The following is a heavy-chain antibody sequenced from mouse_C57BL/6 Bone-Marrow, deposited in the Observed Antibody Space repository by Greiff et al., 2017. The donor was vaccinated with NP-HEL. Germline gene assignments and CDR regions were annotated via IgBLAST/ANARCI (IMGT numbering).Heavy chain of an antibody. J-gene: IGHJ4*01. CDR3: ARSYYYYAMDY. Sequence: EVKLQESGGGLVKPGGSLKLSCAASGFTFSDYGMHWVRQAPEKGLEWVAYISSGSSTIYYADTVKGRFTISRDTAKNTLFLQMTSLRSEDTAMYYCARSYYYYAMDYWGQGTSVTVSS. CDR1: GFTFSDYG. V-gene: IGHV5-17*01. CDR2: ISSGSSTI. D-gene: IGHD1-1*01.